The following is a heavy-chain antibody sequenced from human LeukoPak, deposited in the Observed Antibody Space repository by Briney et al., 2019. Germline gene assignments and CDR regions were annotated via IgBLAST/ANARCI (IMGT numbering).Heavy chain of an antibody. J-gene: IGHJ6*03. Sequence: SETLSLTCAVYGGSFSGYYWSWVRQPPGKGLEWSGEINPRGGTNYNPSLKSRVTISVDTSKTQFSLKLSSVTAADTAVYYCARGWFGELSSYYYYTDVWGKGTTVTVSS. D-gene: IGHD3-10*01. CDR2: INPRGGT. V-gene: IGHV4-34*01. CDR1: GGSFSGYY. CDR3: ARGWFGELSSYYYYTDV.